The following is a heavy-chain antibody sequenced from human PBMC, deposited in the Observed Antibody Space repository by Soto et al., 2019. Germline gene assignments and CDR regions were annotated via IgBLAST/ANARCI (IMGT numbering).Heavy chain of an antibody. J-gene: IGHJ4*02. Sequence: PSETLSLTCTVSGGSISSGGYYWSWIRQHPGKGLEWIGYIYYSGSTYYNPSLKSRVTISVDTSKNTLYLQMNSLRAEDTAVYYCALSHTVTTDYWGQGTLVTVSS. D-gene: IGHD4-17*01. CDR1: GGSISSGGYY. V-gene: IGHV4-31*03. CDR2: IYYSGST. CDR3: ALSHTVTTDY.